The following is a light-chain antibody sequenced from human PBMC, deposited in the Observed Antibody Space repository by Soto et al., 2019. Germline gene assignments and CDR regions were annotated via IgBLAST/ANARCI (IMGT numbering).Light chain of an antibody. CDR2: RDN. V-gene: IGLV1-44*01. J-gene: IGLJ2*01. Sequence: QAVVTQPPSASGTPGPRVTISCSGSSSNIGSNTVTWYQQFPGTAPKLLIYRDNRRPSGVPDRFSGSKSGTSASLAISELQSEDEADYFCAAWDDSLNGLVFGGGTKVTVL. CDR3: AAWDDSLNGLV. CDR1: SSNIGSNT.